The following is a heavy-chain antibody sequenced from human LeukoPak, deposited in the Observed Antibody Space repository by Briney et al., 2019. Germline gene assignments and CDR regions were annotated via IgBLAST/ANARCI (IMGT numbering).Heavy chain of an antibody. CDR2: INPSGGST. J-gene: IGHJ4*02. CDR3: ARDRGGYSYGPGYYFDY. CDR1: GYTFTSYY. Sequence: GASVKVSCKASGYTFTSYYMHWVRQAPGQGLEWMGIINPSGGSTSYAQKFQGRVTMTRDTSTSTVYMELSSLRSEDTAVYYCARDRGGYSYGPGYYFDYWGQGTLVTVSS. V-gene: IGHV1-46*01. D-gene: IGHD5-18*01.